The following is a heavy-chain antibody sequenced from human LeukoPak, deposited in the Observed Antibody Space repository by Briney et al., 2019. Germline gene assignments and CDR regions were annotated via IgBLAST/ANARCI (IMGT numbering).Heavy chain of an antibody. J-gene: IGHJ6*03. D-gene: IGHD3-10*01. CDR2: IYHSGST. V-gene: IGHV4-4*02. CDR3: ARAVTMVRGVTNIYYYYYMDV. CDR1: GGSISSSNW. Sequence: KPSETLSLTCAVSGGSISSSNWWGWVRQPPGQGLEWIGEIYHSGSTNYNPSLKSRVTISVDKSKNQFSLKLSSVTAADTAVYYCARAVTMVRGVTNIYYYYYMDVWGKGTTVTVSS.